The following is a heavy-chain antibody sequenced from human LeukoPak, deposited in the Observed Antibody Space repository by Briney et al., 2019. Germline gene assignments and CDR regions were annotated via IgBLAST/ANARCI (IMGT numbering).Heavy chain of an antibody. CDR3: ASDSVVVTADDAFDI. CDR1: GFTFSSYA. Sequence: PGGSLRLSCAASGFTFSSYAMSWVRQAPGKGLEWVSAISGSGGSTYYADSVKGRFTISRDNSKNTLYLQMNSLRAEDTAAYYCASDSVVVTADDAFDIWGQGTMVTVSS. V-gene: IGHV3-23*01. D-gene: IGHD2-21*02. J-gene: IGHJ3*02. CDR2: ISGSGGST.